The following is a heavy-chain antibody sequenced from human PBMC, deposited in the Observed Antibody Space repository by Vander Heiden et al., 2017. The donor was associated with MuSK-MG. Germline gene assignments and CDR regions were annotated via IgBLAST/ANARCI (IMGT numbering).Heavy chain of an antibody. CDR1: GYSIRSGYY. CDR3: AREQVFWSGYHEY. D-gene: IGHD3-3*01. J-gene: IGHJ4*02. CDR2: IYHSGST. Sequence: QVQLQESGPGLVKPSETLSLTCTVSGYSIRSGYYWGWIRQPPGKGLEWIGSIYHSGSTSYNPSLKSRVTMSVDTSKNQFSLKLRSVPAADTAIYYCAREQVFWSGYHEYWGQGTLVTVSS. V-gene: IGHV4-38-2*02.